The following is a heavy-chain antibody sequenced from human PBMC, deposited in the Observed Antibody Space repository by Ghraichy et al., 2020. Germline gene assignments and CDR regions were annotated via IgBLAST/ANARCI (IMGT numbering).Heavy chain of an antibody. Sequence: LSLTCAASGFTFSSYSMNWVRQAPGKGLEWVSYISSSSSTIYYADSVKGRFTISGDNAKNSLYLQMNSLRAEDTAVYYCAREQKDGYNRNFDYWGQGTLVTVSS. CDR1: GFTFSSYS. D-gene: IGHD5-24*01. V-gene: IGHV3-48*01. CDR3: AREQKDGYNRNFDY. CDR2: ISSSSSTI. J-gene: IGHJ4*02.